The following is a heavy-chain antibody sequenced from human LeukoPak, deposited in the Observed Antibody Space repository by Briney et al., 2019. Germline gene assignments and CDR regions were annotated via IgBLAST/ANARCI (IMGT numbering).Heavy chain of an antibody. CDR2: ICTSGST. D-gene: IGHD2/OR15-2a*01. CDR3: ASNSPERRAGFDP. Sequence: AETLSLTCTVSGDSLSRYYWSWIRHPAGGGVECIGRICTSGSTNYNPSLKSRVTMSVDTSKNQFSLKLSSVTAATTAVYYCASNSPERRAGFDPWGQGTLVTVSS. V-gene: IGHV4-4*07. J-gene: IGHJ5*02. CDR1: GDSLSRYY.